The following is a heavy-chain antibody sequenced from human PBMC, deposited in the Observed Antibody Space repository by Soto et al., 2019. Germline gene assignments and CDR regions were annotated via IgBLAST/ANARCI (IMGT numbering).Heavy chain of an antibody. Sequence: GASVKVSCKASGGTFKKNVFTWVRQAPGQGLEWMGGTIPALGKTHYIEKFQGRVTITVDDATRTVYMEVRDLTSGDTAIYYCARGPFRPSAMDVWGQGTTVTVSS. V-gene: IGHV1-69*10. CDR3: ARGPFRPSAMDV. CDR2: TIPALGKT. CDR1: GGTFKKNV. J-gene: IGHJ6*02. D-gene: IGHD3-10*01.